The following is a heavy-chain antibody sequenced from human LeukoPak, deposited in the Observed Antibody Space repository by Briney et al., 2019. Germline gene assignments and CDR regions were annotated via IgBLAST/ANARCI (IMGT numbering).Heavy chain of an antibody. Sequence: GGSLRLSRAASRFTFCSSSMNWVRQAPGEGLGWGSSIDTSSRYIYYGDSVKGRFTISRDNAKHSLYLQMNSMRAEDTAVYYCARRAKTERGHSYGLDYWGQGTLVTVSP. CDR2: IDTSSRYI. J-gene: IGHJ4*02. CDR1: RFTFCSSS. D-gene: IGHD5-18*01. V-gene: IGHV3-21*01. CDR3: ARRAKTERGHSYGLDY.